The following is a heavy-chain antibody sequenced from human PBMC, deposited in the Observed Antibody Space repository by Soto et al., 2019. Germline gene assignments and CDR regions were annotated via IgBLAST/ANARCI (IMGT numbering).Heavy chain of an antibody. V-gene: IGHV3-48*02. CDR1: GFTFSSYS. D-gene: IGHD6-13*01. Sequence: EVKLLESGGGLVQPGGSLRLSCAASGFTFSSYSMSWVRQAPGKGLECVSYISSTGGTISYADSVKGRFTISRDNAKNSLFLQMNSLRDEDTAVYYCARVRYSASWYYFDYWGQGSLVTVSS. CDR2: ISSTGGTI. J-gene: IGHJ4*02. CDR3: ARVRYSASWYYFDY.